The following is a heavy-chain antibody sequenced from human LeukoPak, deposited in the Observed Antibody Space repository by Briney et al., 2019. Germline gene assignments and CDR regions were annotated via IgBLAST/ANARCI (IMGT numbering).Heavy chain of an antibody. V-gene: IGHV3-23*01. Sequence: GRSLRLSCAASGFTFTKAMSWVRQGPGKGLEWVTSISGSGDDTYYAESVKGRFSISRDSSKNTVYLQMNSLKTGDTAVYYCARGSPSRVAEFDCWGQGTLVTVSS. CDR2: ISGSGDDT. CDR3: ARGSPSRVAEFDC. J-gene: IGHJ4*02. CDR1: GFTFTKA. D-gene: IGHD6-19*01.